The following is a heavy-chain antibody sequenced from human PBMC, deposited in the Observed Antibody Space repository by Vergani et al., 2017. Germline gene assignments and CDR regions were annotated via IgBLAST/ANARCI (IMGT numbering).Heavy chain of an antibody. CDR1: GGSISSGSYY. Sequence: QVQLQESGPGLVKPSQTLSLTCTVSGGSISSGSYYWSWIRQPAGKGLEWIGRNYTNGSTTYNPSLKGRVTISVDTSKNQFSLKLSSVTAAATAVYYCAREGYXTRMYSSSPRLIDYWGQGTLVTVSS. CDR3: AREGYXTRMYSSSPRLIDY. CDR2: NYTNGST. V-gene: IGHV4-61*02. D-gene: IGHD6-13*01. J-gene: IGHJ4*02.